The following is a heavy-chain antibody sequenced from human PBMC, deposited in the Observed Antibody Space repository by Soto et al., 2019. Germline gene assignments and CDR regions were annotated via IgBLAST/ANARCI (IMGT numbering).Heavy chain of an antibody. CDR1: GGCIRTGVSY. D-gene: IGHD3-22*01. V-gene: IGHV4-30-4*02. J-gene: IGHJ4*02. CDR3: ARTHYSDRSGTDY. Sequence: SDILSFTCPISGGCIRTGVSYRSWLVQPPGKGLEWIGYIYYSGSTYYNPSLKNRVTISLDTSKNQFSLNLSSVTAADTAVYYCARTHYSDRSGTDYWGQGTLVTVSS. CDR2: IYYSGST.